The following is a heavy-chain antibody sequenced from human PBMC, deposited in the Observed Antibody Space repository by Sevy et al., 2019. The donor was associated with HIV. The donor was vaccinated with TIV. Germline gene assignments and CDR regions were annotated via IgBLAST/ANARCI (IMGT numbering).Heavy chain of an antibody. J-gene: IGHJ3*02. CDR1: GFTFSSYA. Sequence: GGSLRLSCAASGFTFSSYAMSWVRQAPGKGLEWVSAISGSGGSTYYADSVKGRFTISRDNSKNTLYLQMNSLRARDTAVYYCAKGHDSSGWYGDDAFDIWGQGTMVTVSS. D-gene: IGHD6-19*01. CDR2: ISGSGGST. V-gene: IGHV3-23*01. CDR3: AKGHDSSGWYGDDAFDI.